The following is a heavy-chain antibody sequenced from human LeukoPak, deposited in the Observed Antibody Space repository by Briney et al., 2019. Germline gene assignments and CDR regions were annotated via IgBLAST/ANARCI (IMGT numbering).Heavy chain of an antibody. CDR1: GYTFTGCY. CDR2: INPNSGGT. Sequence: ASVKVSCKASGYTFTGCYLHWVRQAPGQGLEWMGWINPNSGGTNFAQNFQGRVTMTRDTSISTAYMELIRLTSDDTAVYYCAGDSGSYLFQHWGQGTLVTVSS. D-gene: IGHD1-26*01. J-gene: IGHJ1*01. V-gene: IGHV1-2*02. CDR3: AGDSGSYLFQH.